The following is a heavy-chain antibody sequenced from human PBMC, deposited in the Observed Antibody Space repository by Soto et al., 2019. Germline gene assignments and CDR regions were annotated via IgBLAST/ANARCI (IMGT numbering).Heavy chain of an antibody. J-gene: IGHJ6*02. Sequence: EVQLVESGGGLVKPGGSLRLSCAASGFTFSSYSMNWVRQAPGKGLEWVSSISSSSSYIYYADSVKGRFTISRDNAKNSLYLQMNSLRAEDTAVYYCARTRDEDQLLYYGMDVWGQGTTVTVSS. V-gene: IGHV3-21*01. CDR2: ISSSSSYI. D-gene: IGHD2-2*01. CDR3: ARTRDEDQLLYYGMDV. CDR1: GFTFSSYS.